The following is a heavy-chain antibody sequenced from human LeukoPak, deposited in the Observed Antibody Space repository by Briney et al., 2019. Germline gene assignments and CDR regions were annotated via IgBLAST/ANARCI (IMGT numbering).Heavy chain of an antibody. D-gene: IGHD3-22*01. CDR2: FDPEDGET. J-gene: IGHJ4*02. Sequence: ASVKVSCKVSGYTLTELSMHWVRQAPGKGLEWMGGFDPEDGETIYAQKFQGRVTMTEDTSTSTAYMELRSLRSDDTAVYYCARDPYYYDSSGPLFDYWGQGTLVTVSS. CDR1: GYTLTELS. V-gene: IGHV1-24*01. CDR3: ARDPYYYDSSGPLFDY.